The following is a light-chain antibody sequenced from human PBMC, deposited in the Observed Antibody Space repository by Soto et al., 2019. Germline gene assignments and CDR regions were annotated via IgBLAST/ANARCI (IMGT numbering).Light chain of an antibody. Sequence: DIQMTQSPSTLSASGGDRVTITCRASQSIGGWLAWYQQKPGKAPKLLIYKASNLESGVPSRFSGSGSGTEFTLTISSLQPDDFATYYCQQYNSYSYTFGQGTKLEIK. CDR3: QQYNSYSYT. J-gene: IGKJ2*01. V-gene: IGKV1-5*03. CDR1: QSIGGW. CDR2: KAS.